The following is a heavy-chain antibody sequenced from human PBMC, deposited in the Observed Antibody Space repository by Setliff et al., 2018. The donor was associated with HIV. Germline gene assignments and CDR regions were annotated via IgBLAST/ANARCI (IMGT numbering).Heavy chain of an antibody. J-gene: IGHJ6*03. V-gene: IGHV4-34*01. Sequence: SETLSLTCAVYGGSFSGYYWTWIRQPPGKGLEWIGEITHSGSTNYNPPLETRVTISVDTSKNQFSLKLSSVTAADTAVYYCAKGVAGLQYYYYYMDVWGKGTTVTVSS. CDR1: GGSFSGYY. CDR3: AKGVAGLQYYYYYMDV. D-gene: IGHD6-19*01. CDR2: ITHSGST.